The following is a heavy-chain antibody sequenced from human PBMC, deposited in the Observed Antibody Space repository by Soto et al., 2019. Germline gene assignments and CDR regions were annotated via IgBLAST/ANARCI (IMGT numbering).Heavy chain of an antibody. V-gene: IGHV1-69*14. CDR2: IIPIFGSA. J-gene: IGHJ5*02. D-gene: IGHD1-26*01. Sequence: QVQLVQSGAEVKKPGSSVKVSCKASGGTFSNYAITWVRQAPGQGLEWLGRIIPIFGSANYAQKFQGRVTLTGDKSTPKANRERGSRRSDAAAFYYCAKDGGKEGYFGNGFAPGGKETLVTVSS. CDR3: AKDGGKEGYFGNGFAP. CDR1: GGTFSNYA.